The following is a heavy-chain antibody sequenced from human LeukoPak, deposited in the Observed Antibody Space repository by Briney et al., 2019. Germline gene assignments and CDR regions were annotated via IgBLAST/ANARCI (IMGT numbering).Heavy chain of an antibody. CDR3: AKDSVPMPTGWFDP. CDR1: GFSVSSSF. CDR2: ISDSGVST. D-gene: IGHD2-2*01. Sequence: PGGSLRLSCAASGFSVSSSFMSWVRRAPGKGLEWVSSISDSGVSTYYADSVKGRFTISRDNSKNSLYLQMNSLRAEDTAIYYCAKDSVPMPTGWFDPWGQGTLVTVSS. J-gene: IGHJ5*02. V-gene: IGHV3-23*01.